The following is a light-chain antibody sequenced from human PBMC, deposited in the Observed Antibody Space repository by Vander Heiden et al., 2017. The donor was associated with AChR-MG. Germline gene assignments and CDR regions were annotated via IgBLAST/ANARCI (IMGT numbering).Light chain of an antibody. V-gene: IGLV3-19*01. CDR1: SLRTYY. CDR3: TSRDRSGTQEL. Sequence: SSELTQDPAVSVALGQTVTITCQGDSLRTYYGSWYQQKPGQAPVVVTYGKDKRPSGIPDRFSGTTSGNTASLTITGAQAEDEADYYCTSRDRSGTQELCGGGTQL. CDR2: GKD. J-gene: IGLJ2*01.